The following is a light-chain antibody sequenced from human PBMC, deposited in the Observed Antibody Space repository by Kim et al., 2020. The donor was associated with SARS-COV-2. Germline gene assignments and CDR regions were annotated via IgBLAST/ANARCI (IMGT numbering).Light chain of an antibody. J-gene: IGLJ3*02. V-gene: IGLV6-57*02. CDR1: EGRIAANY. Sequence: GKTVTIARTGSEGRIAANYVKWYKQRPGSAPTTVIYEDNQRPSGVPDRFSGSIDSSSNSASLTISGLKTEDEADYYCQSYDSSNRVFGGGTKVTVL. CDR2: EDN. CDR3: QSYDSSNRV.